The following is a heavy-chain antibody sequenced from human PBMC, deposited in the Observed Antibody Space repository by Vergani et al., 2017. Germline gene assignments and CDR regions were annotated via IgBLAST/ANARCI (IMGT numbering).Heavy chain of an antibody. CDR3: ASPRVEMATTTEDAFDI. Sequence: QVQLVESGAEVKKPGASVKVSCKASGYTFTGYYMHWVRQAPGQGLEWMGWINPNSGGTNYAQKFQGRVTMTRDTSISTAYMELSRLRSEDTAVYYCASPRVEMATTTEDAFDIWGQGTMVTVSS. V-gene: IGHV1-2*02. D-gene: IGHD5-24*01. CDR2: INPNSGGT. J-gene: IGHJ3*02. CDR1: GYTFTGYY.